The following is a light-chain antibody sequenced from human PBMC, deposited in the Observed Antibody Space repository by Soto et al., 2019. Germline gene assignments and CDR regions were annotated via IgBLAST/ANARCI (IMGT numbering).Light chain of an antibody. V-gene: IGKV1-39*01. CDR2: AAS. CDR3: QQYDSSPLT. J-gene: IGKJ4*01. Sequence: DIQMTQSPSSLSAYVGDRVTIXXRASQSISSYLNWYQQKPGKAPKXLIYAASSLQSGVPSRFSGSGSGTDFTLTISSLQPEDFAVYYCQQYDSSPLTFGGGTKVDIK. CDR1: QSISSY.